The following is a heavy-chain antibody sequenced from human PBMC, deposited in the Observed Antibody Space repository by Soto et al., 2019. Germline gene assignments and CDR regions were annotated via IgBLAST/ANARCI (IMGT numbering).Heavy chain of an antibody. J-gene: IGHJ5*02. V-gene: IGHV3-66*01. CDR1: GFTVDSNY. CDR2: MYSGGTT. D-gene: IGHD3-16*01. Sequence: EVQVVESGGGLVQPGGSLRLSCVATGFTVDSNYISWVRQAPGEGLEWVAVMYSGGTTHYADSVKDRLTVSRDTSRNTLYLQMNSLRLEDTAVYYCAREGRGNWFDPWGQGTLVTVSS. CDR3: AREGRGNWFDP.